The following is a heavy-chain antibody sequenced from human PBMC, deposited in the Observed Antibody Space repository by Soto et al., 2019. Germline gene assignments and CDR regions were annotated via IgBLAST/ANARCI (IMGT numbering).Heavy chain of an antibody. CDR2: ISSASSET. CDR1: GFTFSRAS. J-gene: IGHJ4*02. CDR3: ARVAY. Sequence: PAGSLRLSCEASGFTFSRASMNWVRQVPGKGLEWVESISSASSETWYADSVKGRFIISRDNAQNSLFLQMNTLRPEDSAIYYCARVAYWGPGTQVTVS. V-gene: IGHV3-21*01.